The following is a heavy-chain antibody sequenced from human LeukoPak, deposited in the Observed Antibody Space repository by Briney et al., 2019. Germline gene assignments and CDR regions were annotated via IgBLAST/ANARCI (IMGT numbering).Heavy chain of an antibody. V-gene: IGHV4-4*07. CDR2: IYTSGST. CDR1: GSSISSYY. Sequence: SETLSLTCTVPGSSISSYYWSWIRQPAGKGLGWRGHIYTSGSTNYTPSLKSRVTMSVDTSKNQFSMKLRSVTGAETAVYYCVSDGSGWYRFDYWGQGTLVNVSS. D-gene: IGHD6-19*01. J-gene: IGHJ4*02. CDR3: VSDGSGWYRFDY.